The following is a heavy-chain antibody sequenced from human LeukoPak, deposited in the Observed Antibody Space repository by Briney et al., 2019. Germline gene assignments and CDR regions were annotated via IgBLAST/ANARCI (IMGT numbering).Heavy chain of an antibody. Sequence: GASVKVSCKASGYTFTGYYMHWVRQAPGQGLEWMGWINSNSGDTNYAQKFQGRVTMTRDTSISTAYMELSSLRSEDTAVYYCARTSYDYVWGSYRLFDYWGQGTLVTVSS. J-gene: IGHJ4*02. CDR2: INSNSGDT. CDR3: ARTSYDYVWGSYRLFDY. D-gene: IGHD3-16*02. V-gene: IGHV1-2*02. CDR1: GYTFTGYY.